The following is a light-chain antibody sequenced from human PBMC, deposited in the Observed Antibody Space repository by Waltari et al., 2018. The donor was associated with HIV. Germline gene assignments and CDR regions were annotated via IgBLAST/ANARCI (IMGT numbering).Light chain of an antibody. Sequence: MMQPPDPLPVTPGEGATLNCRASQSVRSHVGCFQQRPGQAPRLLIYGSSNRAAGFPAMFTGGGSGTEFTLNISSLQSEDFAVYFCHQYNDWPYTFGQGTKLDIK. CDR1: QSVRSH. V-gene: IGKV3-15*01. CDR3: HQYNDWPYT. CDR2: GSS. J-gene: IGKJ2*01.